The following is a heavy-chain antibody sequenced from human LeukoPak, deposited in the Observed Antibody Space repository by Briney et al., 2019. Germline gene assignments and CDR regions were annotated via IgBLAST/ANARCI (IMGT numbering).Heavy chain of an antibody. V-gene: IGHV4-34*01. Sequence: KPSETLSLTCAVYGGSFSGYYWSWIRQPPGKGLEWIGEINHSGSTNYNPSLKSRVTISVDTSKNQFSLKLSSVTAADTAVYYCARGGWYYYFDYWGQGTLVTVSS. CDR2: INHSGST. D-gene: IGHD6-19*01. CDR3: ARGGWYYYFDY. J-gene: IGHJ4*02. CDR1: GGSFSGYY.